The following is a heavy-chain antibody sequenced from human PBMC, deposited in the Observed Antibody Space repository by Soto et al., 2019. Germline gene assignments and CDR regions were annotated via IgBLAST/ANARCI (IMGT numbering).Heavy chain of an antibody. J-gene: IGHJ4*02. Sequence: SETLSLTCTVSGGSVSSGSYYWSWIRQPPGKGLEWIGYIYYSGSTNYNPSLKSRVTISVDTSKNQFSLKLSSVTAADTAVYYCASLVENYYDSSGYYYNYWGQGTLVTVYS. CDR2: IYYSGST. D-gene: IGHD3-22*01. V-gene: IGHV4-61*01. CDR1: GGSVSSGSYY. CDR3: ASLVENYYDSSGYYYNY.